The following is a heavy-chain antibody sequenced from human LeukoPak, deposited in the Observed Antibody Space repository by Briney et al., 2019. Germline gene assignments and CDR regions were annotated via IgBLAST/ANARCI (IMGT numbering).Heavy chain of an antibody. V-gene: IGHV3-30*02. Sequence: GGSLRLSCAASGFIFSTYGMHWVRQAPGKGLEWVAFIRFAGINKYYADFVKGRFTISRDNSKNTLSLQMNSLRADDTAVYYCARAIAVATPAHDYWGQGTLVTVSS. CDR2: IRFAGINK. CDR1: GFIFSTYG. D-gene: IGHD6-19*01. J-gene: IGHJ4*02. CDR3: ARAIAVATPAHDY.